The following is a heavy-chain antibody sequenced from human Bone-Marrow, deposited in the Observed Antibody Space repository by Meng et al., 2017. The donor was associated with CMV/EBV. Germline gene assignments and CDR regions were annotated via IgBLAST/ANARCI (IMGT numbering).Heavy chain of an antibody. J-gene: IGHJ4*02. Sequence: GGSLRLSCAASGFTFSSHWMCWVRQAPGKGLEWVAVISYDGSNKYYADSVKGRFTISRDNSKNTLYLQMNSLRAEDTAVYYCAKGVFWSDEPPYFDYWGQGTLVTVSS. V-gene: IGHV3-30-3*01. CDR1: GFTFSSHW. D-gene: IGHD3-3*01. CDR3: AKGVFWSDEPPYFDY. CDR2: ISYDGSNK.